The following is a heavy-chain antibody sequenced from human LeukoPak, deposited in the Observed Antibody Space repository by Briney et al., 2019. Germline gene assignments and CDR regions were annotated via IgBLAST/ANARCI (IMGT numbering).Heavy chain of an antibody. J-gene: IGHJ4*02. CDR3: ARVETAMVRGVDY. CDR1: GFTFSSYA. Sequence: GGSLRLSCAASGFTFSSYAMSWVRQSPGKGLEWVSAISGGGGSTYYADSVKGRFTISRDNSKNTLYLQMNSLRAEDTAVYYCARVETAMVRGVDYWGQGTLVTVSS. V-gene: IGHV3-23*01. D-gene: IGHD5-18*01. CDR2: ISGGGGST.